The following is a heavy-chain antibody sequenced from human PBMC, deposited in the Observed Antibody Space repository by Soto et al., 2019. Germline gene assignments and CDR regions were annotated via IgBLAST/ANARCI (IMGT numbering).Heavy chain of an antibody. Sequence: QVQLQESGPGLVKPSQTLSLTCTVSGGSISSGGYYWSWIRQHPGKGLEWIGYIYYSGSTYYNPSLKSQVTISVDTSKNQFSLKLSSVTAADTAVYYCARERVGRLGAFDIWGQGTMVTVSS. CDR2: IYYSGST. J-gene: IGHJ3*02. V-gene: IGHV4-31*01. CDR3: ARERVGRLGAFDI. CDR1: GGSISSGGYY.